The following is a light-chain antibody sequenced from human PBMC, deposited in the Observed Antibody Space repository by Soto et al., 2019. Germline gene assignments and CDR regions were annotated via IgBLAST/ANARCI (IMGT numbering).Light chain of an antibody. CDR2: AAS. CDR1: QSVSTN. V-gene: IGKV3-15*01. Sequence: IVMTQSPATLPVSPGERATLSCRATQSVSTNLAWYQQQPGQDPRLLLYAASSRATGVPARFSGSGSGTEFTLTISSRQSEDFALNYCQQYNTWPYPFGQGTRLEVK. J-gene: IGKJ2*01. CDR3: QQYNTWPYP.